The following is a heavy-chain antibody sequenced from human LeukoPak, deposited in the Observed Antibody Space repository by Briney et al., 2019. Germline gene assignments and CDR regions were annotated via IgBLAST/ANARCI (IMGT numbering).Heavy chain of an antibody. CDR3: ARETFTTYDRAIDI. CDR1: GGDSINNYF. D-gene: IGHD3-22*01. V-gene: IGHV4-4*07. Sequence: SETLSLTCTVSGGDSINNYFWSCIRQPAGKVLEWIGRMYTSGITNYSPFLKSRVTMSIDTSKNQISLNLTSVTAADTAMYYCARETFTTYDRAIDIWGQRTKVTVSS. J-gene: IGHJ3*02. CDR2: MYTSGIT.